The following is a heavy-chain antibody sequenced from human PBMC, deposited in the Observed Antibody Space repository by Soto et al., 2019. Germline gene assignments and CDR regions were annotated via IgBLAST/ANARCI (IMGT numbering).Heavy chain of an antibody. CDR3: ARDRLVVPAALDY. Sequence: SETLSLTCTVSGGSISSGDSYWSWIRQPPGKGLEWIGYIYYSGSTYYNPSLKSRVTISVDTSKNQFSLKLSSVTAADTAVYYCARDRLVVPAALDYWGQGTLVTVSS. J-gene: IGHJ4*02. CDR2: IYYSGST. V-gene: IGHV4-30-4*01. D-gene: IGHD2-2*01. CDR1: GGSISSGDSY.